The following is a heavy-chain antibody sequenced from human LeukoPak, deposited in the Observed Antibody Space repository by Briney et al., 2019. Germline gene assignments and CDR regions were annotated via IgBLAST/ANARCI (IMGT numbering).Heavy chain of an antibody. Sequence: PSETLSLTCSVSGGSIISYYWTWIRQPPGKGLEWIGYIYYSGSTNYSPSLKSRVTISVDTSKNQFSLKLSSVTAADTAVYYCAKMTGNYLTGYYFDYWGQGTLVTVSS. D-gene: IGHD1-14*01. CDR3: AKMTGNYLTGYYFDY. J-gene: IGHJ4*02. CDR2: IYYSGST. CDR1: GGSIISYY. V-gene: IGHV4-59*01.